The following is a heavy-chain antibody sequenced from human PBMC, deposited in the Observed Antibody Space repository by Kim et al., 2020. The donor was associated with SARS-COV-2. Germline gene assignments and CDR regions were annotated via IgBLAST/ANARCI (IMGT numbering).Heavy chain of an antibody. D-gene: IGHD6-19*01. CDR1: GFTFSSYG. V-gene: IGHV3-33*01. CDR3: ETQRVQYSSGLFQLDY. J-gene: IGHJ4*02. Sequence: GGSLRLSCAASGFTFSSYGMHWVRQAPGKGLEWVAVIWYDGSNKYYADSVKGRFTISRDNSKNTLYLQMNSLRAEDTAVYYCETQRVQYSSGLFQLDYWGQGTLVTVSS. CDR2: IWYDGSNK.